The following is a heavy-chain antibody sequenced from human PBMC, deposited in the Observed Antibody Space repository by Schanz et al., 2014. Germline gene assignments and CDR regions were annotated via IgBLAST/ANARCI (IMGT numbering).Heavy chain of an antibody. J-gene: IGHJ4*02. CDR1: GYTFTSDS. CDR3: ARGRTFDY. Sequence: QVQLVQSGAEVKKPGASVKVSCKASGYTFTSDSMHWVRQAPGQGLEWMGMINPSGGSTTYAQKFQGRVTMTRDTAASTVYIELHILTSEDTDVYDCARGRTFDYWGQGTLVTVSS. CDR2: INPSGGST. V-gene: IGHV1-46*01.